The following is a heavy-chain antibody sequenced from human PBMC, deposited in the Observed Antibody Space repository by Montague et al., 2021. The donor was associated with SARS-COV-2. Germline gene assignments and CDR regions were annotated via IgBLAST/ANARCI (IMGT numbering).Heavy chain of an antibody. CDR1: GASYNPWGQSFNNYH. D-gene: IGHD3/OR15-3a*01. Sequence: SETLSLTCAVYGASYNPWGQSFNNYHWGWIRQSQGKGLEWIGDIKRGDTKYNPSLGSRVTISADTAKKQFSLMLTSVTAADTAVYDCARRPAPLRHLDWSQGYFDYYGLDVWGQGTAVIVS. V-gene: IGHV4-34*12. CDR3: ARRPAPLRHLDWSQGYFDYYGLDV. CDR2: IKRGDT. J-gene: IGHJ6*02.